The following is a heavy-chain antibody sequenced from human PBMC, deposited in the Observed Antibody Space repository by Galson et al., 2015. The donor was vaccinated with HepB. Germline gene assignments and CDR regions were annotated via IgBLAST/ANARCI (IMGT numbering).Heavy chain of an antibody. CDR1: GFIFSNYA. V-gene: IGHV3-30-3*01. J-gene: IGHJ4*02. CDR2: ISYDGSNK. CDR3: ARDSSPRGDSSGYYPLDY. D-gene: IGHD3-22*01. Sequence: SLRLSCAASGFIFSNYAMHWVRQAPGKGLEWMAVISYDGSNKYYADSVKGRFTISRDNSKNTLYLQMNSLRAEDTAAYYCARDSSPRGDSSGYYPLDYWGQGTLVTVSS.